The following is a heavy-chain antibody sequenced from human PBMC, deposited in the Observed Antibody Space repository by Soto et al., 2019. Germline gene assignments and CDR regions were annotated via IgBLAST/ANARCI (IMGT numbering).Heavy chain of an antibody. D-gene: IGHD6-13*01. V-gene: IGHV4-39*01. CDR1: AGAISTRRFH. Sequence: PSDALSPTCTPSAGAISTRRFHRGSNQQPPGERLEWIGSIYYSGSTYYSPSLKSRVTISVDTSKNQFSLKLSSVTAAYTAVYYCARRERAAGTDWWFDPWGQGTLVT. J-gene: IGHJ5*02. CDR3: ARRERAAGTDWWFDP. CDR2: IYYSGST.